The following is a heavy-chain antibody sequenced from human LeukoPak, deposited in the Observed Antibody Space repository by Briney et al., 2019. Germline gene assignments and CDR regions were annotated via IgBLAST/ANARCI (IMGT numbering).Heavy chain of an antibody. CDR3: AELGITMIGGG. D-gene: IGHD3-10*02. CDR1: GFTFSGSA. V-gene: IGHV3-73*01. CDR2: IRSKANSYAT. Sequence: GGSLRLSCAASGFTFSGSAMHWVRQAPGKGLEWVGRIRSKANSYATAYAASVRGRFTISRDDSKNTAYLKMNSLRAEDSAVYCCAELGITMIGGGWGKGTTVTIAS. J-gene: IGHJ6*04.